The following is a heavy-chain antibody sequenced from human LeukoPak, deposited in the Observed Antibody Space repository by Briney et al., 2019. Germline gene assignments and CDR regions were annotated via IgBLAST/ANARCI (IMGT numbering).Heavy chain of an antibody. CDR2: INPNSGST. J-gene: IGHJ6*02. Sequence: ASAKVSCKTSGYTFTDYYVHWVRQAPGQGLEWVGWINPNSGSTSYIQKFQGWVTLTRDTSITTVYMEFSRLRSDDTAVYYCARARDYCTSTRCYSPHHYGIDVWGQGTTVIVSS. V-gene: IGHV1-2*04. D-gene: IGHD2-2*02. CDR3: ARARDYCTSTRCYSPHHYGIDV. CDR1: GYTFTDYY.